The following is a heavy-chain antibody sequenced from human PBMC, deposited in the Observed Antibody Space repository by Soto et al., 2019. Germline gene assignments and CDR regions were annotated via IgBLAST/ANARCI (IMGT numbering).Heavy chain of an antibody. CDR3: ASGLSGDKVDQ. CDR2: IYNSCTT. J-gene: IGHJ4*02. V-gene: IGHV4-30-4*01. D-gene: IGHD2-21*01. CDR1: GGSISDGAYY. Sequence: QVQLQESGPGLVKPSQTLSLTCTVSGGSISDGAYYWSWIRQPPGKGLEWIGHIYNSCTTYNNPSLRSRLTISLDTSKSQFSLNLNSVTAADTAVYYCASGLSGDKVDQWGQGTLVTVSS.